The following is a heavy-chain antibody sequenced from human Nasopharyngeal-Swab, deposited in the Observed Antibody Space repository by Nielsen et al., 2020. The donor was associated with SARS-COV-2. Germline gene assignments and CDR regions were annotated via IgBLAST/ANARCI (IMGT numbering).Heavy chain of an antibody. V-gene: IGHV3-7*01. D-gene: IGHD3-3*01. CDR2: IKQDGSEK. Sequence: VRQMPGKGLEWVANIKQDGSEKYYVDSVKGRFTISRDNAKNSLYLQMNSLRAEDTAVYYCARDPPRVPGFDYWGQGTLVTVSS. CDR3: ARDPPRVPGFDY. J-gene: IGHJ4*02.